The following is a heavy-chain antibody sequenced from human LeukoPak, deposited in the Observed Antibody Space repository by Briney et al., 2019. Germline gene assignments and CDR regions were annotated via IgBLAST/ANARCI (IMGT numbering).Heavy chain of an antibody. Sequence: GGSLRLSCAASGFTFSTYGMHWVRQAPGKGLEWVAFIRYDGSNTYYADSVKGRFTISRDNSKNTLYLQMNSLIAEDTAVYYCAKSGYNRFDYWGQGTLVTVSS. D-gene: IGHD5-24*01. V-gene: IGHV3-30*02. CDR3: AKSGYNRFDY. CDR1: GFTFSTYG. J-gene: IGHJ4*02. CDR2: IRYDGSNT.